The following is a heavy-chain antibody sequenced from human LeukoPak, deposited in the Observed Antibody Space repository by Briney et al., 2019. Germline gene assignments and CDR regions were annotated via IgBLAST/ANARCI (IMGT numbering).Heavy chain of an antibody. CDR1: GGSISSSSYY. J-gene: IGHJ4*02. CDR2: IYYSGST. V-gene: IGHV4-39*07. D-gene: IGHD5-18*01. CDR3: ARENPYSYGPRYFDY. Sequence: SETLSLTCTVSGGSISSSSYYWGWIRQPPGKGLEWIGSIYYSGSTYYNPSLKSRVTISVDTSKNQFSLKLSSVTAADTAVYYCARENPYSYGPRYFDYWGQGTLVTVSS.